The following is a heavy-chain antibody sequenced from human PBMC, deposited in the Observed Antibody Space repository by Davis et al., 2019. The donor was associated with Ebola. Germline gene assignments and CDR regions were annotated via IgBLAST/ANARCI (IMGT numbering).Heavy chain of an antibody. Sequence: MPSETLSLTCVVPGGSITSSNYRSCLRPPPGEGLEWNGEIYHSGITNYNPTLKNRVTISVDKSKNQFSLKLSSVTAADTAVYYCASLIRIAVPGSIWTWGQGTQVTVSS. J-gene: IGHJ5*01. V-gene: IGHV4-4*02. CDR3: ASLIRIAVPGSIWT. D-gene: IGHD6-19*01. CDR2: IYHSGIT. CDR1: GGSITSSNY.